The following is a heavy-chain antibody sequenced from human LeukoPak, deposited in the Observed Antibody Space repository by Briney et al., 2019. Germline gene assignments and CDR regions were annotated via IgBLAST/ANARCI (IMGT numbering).Heavy chain of an antibody. D-gene: IGHD3-22*01. CDR3: AKLLYYYDSSQPY. CDR1: GYAFSLYY. Sequence: ASVKVSCKASGYAFSLYYLHWVRQAPGQGPEWMGMINPGDGSTTYRQKFQGRVTMTRDMSTRTVYMELSGLRFDDTAVYYCAKLLYYYDSSQPYWGQGTLVTVSS. V-gene: IGHV1-46*01. CDR2: INPGDGST. J-gene: IGHJ4*02.